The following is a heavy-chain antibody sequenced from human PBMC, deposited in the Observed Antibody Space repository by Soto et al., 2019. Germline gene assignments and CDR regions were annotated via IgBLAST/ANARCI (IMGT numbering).Heavy chain of an antibody. Sequence: GGSLRLSCAASGFTFSSYGMHWVRQAPGKGLGWVAVISYDGSNKYYADSVKGRFTISRDNSKNTLYLQMNSLRAEDTAVYYCAKDFGAYYDFWSGTSYFDYWGQGTLVTVSS. D-gene: IGHD3-3*01. CDR1: GFTFSSYG. CDR2: ISYDGSNK. J-gene: IGHJ4*02. V-gene: IGHV3-30*18. CDR3: AKDFGAYYDFWSGTSYFDY.